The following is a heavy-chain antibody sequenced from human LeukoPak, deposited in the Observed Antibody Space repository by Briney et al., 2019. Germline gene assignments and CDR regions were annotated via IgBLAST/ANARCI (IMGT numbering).Heavy chain of an antibody. D-gene: IGHD3-22*01. J-gene: IGHJ4*02. CDR2: ISDSGGRT. CDR3: AKRGVVIRVILVGFHKEAYYFDS. Sequence: GGSLRVSCAVSGITLINYGMSWVRQARGKGLEWVAGISDSGGRTNYADSVKGRFTISRDNPKNTLYLQMNSLRAEDTAVYFCAKRGVVIRVILVGFHKEAYYFDSWGQGALVTVSS. V-gene: IGHV3-23*01. CDR1: GITLINYG.